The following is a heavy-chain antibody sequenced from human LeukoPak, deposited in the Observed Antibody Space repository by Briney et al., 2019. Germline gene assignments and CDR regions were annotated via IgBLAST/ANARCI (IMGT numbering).Heavy chain of an antibody. V-gene: IGHV4-59*01. Sequence: SETLSPTCTVSGGSISSYYWSWIRQPPGKGLEWIGYIYYSGSTNYNPSLKSRVTISVDTSKNQFSLKLSSVTAAGTAVYYCARGYYEWSLGAFDIWGQGTMVTVSS. CDR3: ARGYYEWSLGAFDI. CDR1: GGSISSYY. D-gene: IGHD3-3*01. CDR2: IYYSGST. J-gene: IGHJ3*02.